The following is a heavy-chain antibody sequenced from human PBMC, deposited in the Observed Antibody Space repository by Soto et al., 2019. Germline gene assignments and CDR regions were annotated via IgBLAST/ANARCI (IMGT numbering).Heavy chain of an antibody. CDR2: ISSGGST. V-gene: IGHV3-23*01. CDR3: AKDPSPYSSGWFGGGERDDS. Sequence: EVQLLESGGGLVQPGGSLRLSCAASGFAFGNYAMSWVRQAPGKWLEWVSGISSGGSTFYADSLKGRFTISRDNSNNILYLQMNSLRAEDTAVYNCAKDPSPYSSGWFGGGERDDSWGQVTLVTVSS. CDR1: GFAFGNYA. D-gene: IGHD6-19*01. J-gene: IGHJ4*02.